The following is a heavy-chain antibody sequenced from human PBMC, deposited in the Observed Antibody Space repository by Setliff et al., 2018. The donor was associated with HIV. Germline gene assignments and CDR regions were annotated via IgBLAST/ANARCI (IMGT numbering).Heavy chain of an antibody. CDR2: IYSTGDT. Sequence: PSETLSLTCSVSGGSISNFSWSWIRQPPGKGLEWVGHIYSTGDTNYNPSLKSRVTLSADTSKNQLSLSLTSVTAADTAVYYCARVRLTMIMMVDYFDQWGQGTLVTVSS. D-gene: IGHD3-22*01. J-gene: IGHJ4*02. CDR1: GGSISNFS. V-gene: IGHV4-4*07. CDR3: ARVRLTMIMMVDYFDQ.